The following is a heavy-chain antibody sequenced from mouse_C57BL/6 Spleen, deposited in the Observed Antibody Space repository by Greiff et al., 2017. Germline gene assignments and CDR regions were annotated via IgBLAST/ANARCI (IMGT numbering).Heavy chain of an antibody. J-gene: IGHJ4*01. CDR2: INPSSGYT. Sequence: QVHVKQSGAELAKPGASVKLSCKASGYTFTSYWMHWVKQRPGQGLEWIGYINPSSGYTKYNQKFKDKATLTADKSSSTAYMQLSSLTYEDSAVYYCARYSTVVEEAYAMDYWGQGTSVTVSS. CDR3: ARYSTVVEEAYAMDY. D-gene: IGHD1-1*01. V-gene: IGHV1-7*01. CDR1: GYTFTSYW.